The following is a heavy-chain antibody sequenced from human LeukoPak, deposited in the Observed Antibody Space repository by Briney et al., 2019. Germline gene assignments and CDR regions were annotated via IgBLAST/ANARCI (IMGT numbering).Heavy chain of an antibody. Sequence: GGSLRLSCAASGLAFSNHWMSWVRQAPGKGLEWVANINQDGSTKNYVGSVKGRFTISKDNAKNSLSLQMNSLRAEDTAVYCCATDAYSHGDDWGQGTLVTVSS. CDR3: ATDAYSHGDD. D-gene: IGHD5-18*01. V-gene: IGHV3-7*05. J-gene: IGHJ4*02. CDR1: GLAFSNHW. CDR2: INQDGSTK.